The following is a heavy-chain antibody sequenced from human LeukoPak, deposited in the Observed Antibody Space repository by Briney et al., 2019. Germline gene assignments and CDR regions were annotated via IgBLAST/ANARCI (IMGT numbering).Heavy chain of an antibody. CDR2: ISGSGDYT. Sequence: GGSLRLSCAASGFRFDRFVMAWVRQAPGKGLEWVSSISGSGDYTYYTDSAKGRWTVARDNSKSTLYLQMHSLRDDDTALYYCAKGHTYDNTGYYCHFDSWGQGILVTVSS. CDR1: GFRFDRFV. CDR3: AKGHTYDNTGYYCHFDS. V-gene: IGHV3-23*01. J-gene: IGHJ4*02. D-gene: IGHD3-22*01.